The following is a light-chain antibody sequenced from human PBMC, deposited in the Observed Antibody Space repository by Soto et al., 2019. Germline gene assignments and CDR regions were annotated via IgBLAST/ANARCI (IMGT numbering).Light chain of an antibody. J-gene: IGKJ1*01. CDR3: QQYNSYSWT. V-gene: IGKV1-5*03. Sequence: DIQMTQSPSTLSASVGDRVTITCRASQSISSWLAWYQQKPGKAPKLLIYKASSLESGVPSRFSGSGSGTDFTLTSSSLQPDDFATYYCQQYNSYSWTFGQGTKVEIK. CDR1: QSISSW. CDR2: KAS.